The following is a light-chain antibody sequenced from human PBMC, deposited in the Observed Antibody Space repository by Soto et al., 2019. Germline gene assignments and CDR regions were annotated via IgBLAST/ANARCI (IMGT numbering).Light chain of an antibody. CDR1: QGISSY. CDR2: AAS. V-gene: IGKV1-8*01. Sequence: AIRMTQSPSSFSASTGDRVTITCRASQGISSYLAWYQQKPRKTPKLLIYAASTLQSGDPSRFSGSGTGTDFTLTISCLQSEDFATYYCQQYYSYPPSFGPGTKVDIK. CDR3: QQYYSYPPS. J-gene: IGKJ3*01.